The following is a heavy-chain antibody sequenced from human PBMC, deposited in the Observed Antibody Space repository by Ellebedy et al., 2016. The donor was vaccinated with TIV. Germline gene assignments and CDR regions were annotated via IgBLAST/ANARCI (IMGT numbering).Heavy chain of an antibody. D-gene: IGHD6-13*01. V-gene: IGHV3-30-3*01. J-gene: IGHJ4*02. CDR1: GFAFSSYA. CDR2: ISYDGSNT. Sequence: GESLKISCAASGFAFSSYAMHWVRQAPGRGLEWVALISYDGSNTYYADAVKGRFTVSRDNARDTLFLQMNSLRVEDTAIYYCAKAAAGSQDRLDYWGQGTLVSVSS. CDR3: AKAAAGSQDRLDY.